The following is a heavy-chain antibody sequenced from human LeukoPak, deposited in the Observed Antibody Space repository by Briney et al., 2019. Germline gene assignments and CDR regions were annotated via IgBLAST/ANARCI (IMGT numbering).Heavy chain of an antibody. J-gene: IGHJ4*02. CDR2: IYHSGST. Sequence: SETLSLTCTVSGYSISSGYYWGWIRQPPGKGLEWTGSIYHSGSTYYNPSLKSRVTISVDTSKNQFSLKLSSVTAADTAVYYCARGIPGWVTIFGVVPHLFDYWGQGTLVTVSS. V-gene: IGHV4-38-2*02. CDR1: GYSISSGYY. D-gene: IGHD3-3*01. CDR3: ARGIPGWVTIFGVVPHLFDY.